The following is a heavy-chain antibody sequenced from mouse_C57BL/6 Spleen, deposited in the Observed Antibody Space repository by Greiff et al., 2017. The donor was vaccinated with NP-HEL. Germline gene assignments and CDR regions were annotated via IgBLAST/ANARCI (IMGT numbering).Heavy chain of an antibody. D-gene: IGHD1-1*01. CDR2: IDPSDSYT. CDR1: GYTFTSYW. Sequence: QVHVKQPGAELVMPGASVKLSCKASGYTFTSYWMHWVKQRPGQGLEWIGEIDPSDSYTNYNQKFKGKSTLTVDKSSSTAYMQLSSLTSEDSAVYYCARSGYGSPLDYWGQGTTLTVSS. J-gene: IGHJ2*01. CDR3: ARSGYGSPLDY. V-gene: IGHV1-69*01.